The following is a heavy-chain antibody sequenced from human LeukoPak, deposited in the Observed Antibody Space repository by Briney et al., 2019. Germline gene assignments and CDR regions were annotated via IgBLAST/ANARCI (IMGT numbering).Heavy chain of an antibody. V-gene: IGHV3-NL1*01. CDR3: AKGRQFSSSSDAFDI. CDR2: IYSGGST. CDR1: GFSFSQYG. D-gene: IGHD6-6*01. J-gene: IGHJ3*02. Sequence: GRSLRLSCTVSGFSFSQYGIHWVRQAPGKGLEWVSVIYSGGSTYYADSVKGRFTISRDNSKNTLYLQMNSLRPEDTAVYYCAKGRQFSSSSDAFDIWGQGTMVTVSS.